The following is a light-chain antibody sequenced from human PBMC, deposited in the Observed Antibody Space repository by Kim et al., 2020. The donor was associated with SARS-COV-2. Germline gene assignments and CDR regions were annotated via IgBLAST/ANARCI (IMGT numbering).Light chain of an antibody. Sequence: EIVLTQSPGTLSLSPGERATLSCRASHNLAGKSLAWYQQKPDQAPRLLLFRASSRASGIPDRFSGSGSGTDFTLTISRLEPDDFAVYYCQQYDSSPFTFGPGTKVDIK. CDR3: QQYDSSPFT. V-gene: IGKV3-20*01. CDR2: RAS. CDR1: HNLAGKS. J-gene: IGKJ3*01.